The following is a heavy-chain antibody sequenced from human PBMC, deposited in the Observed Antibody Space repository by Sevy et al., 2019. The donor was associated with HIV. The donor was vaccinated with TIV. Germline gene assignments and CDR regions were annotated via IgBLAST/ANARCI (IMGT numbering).Heavy chain of an antibody. CDR3: ARVRDCSGGSGYSPEVGMDV. V-gene: IGHV3-11*04. Sequence: GGSLRLSCAASGFTFSDYYMSWIRQAPGKGLEWVSYISSSGSTIYYADSVKGRFTISRDNAKNSLYLQMNSLRAEDTAVYYGARVRDCSGGSGYSPEVGMDVWGQGTTVTVSS. CDR1: GFTFSDYY. CDR2: ISSSGSTI. J-gene: IGHJ6*02. D-gene: IGHD2-15*01.